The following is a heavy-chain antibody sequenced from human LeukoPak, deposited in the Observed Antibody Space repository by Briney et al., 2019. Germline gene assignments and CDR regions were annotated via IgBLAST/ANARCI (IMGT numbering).Heavy chain of an antibody. D-gene: IGHD5/OR15-5a*01. V-gene: IGHV4-30-4*01. J-gene: IGHJ4*02. CDR3: ARDLRGVYVIDY. CDR2: IYYSGST. CDR1: GXXISSGDYY. Sequence: TLSLTXXXSGXXISSGDYYWSWIHQPPGKGLEWIGYIYYSGSTYYNPSLKSRVTISVDTSKNQFSLKLSSVTAADTAVYYCARDLRGVYVIDYWGQGTLVTVSS.